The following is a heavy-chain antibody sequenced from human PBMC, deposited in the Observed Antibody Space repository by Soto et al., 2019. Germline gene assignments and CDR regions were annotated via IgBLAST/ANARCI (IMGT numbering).Heavy chain of an antibody. J-gene: IGHJ6*02. CDR1: GYTFTNYA. D-gene: IGHD1-1*01. CDR3: ARLRTTDYYYYYGMDV. CDR2: INAGNGNT. Sequence: ASVKVSCKASGYTFTNYAVHWVRQAPGQRLEWMGWINAGNGNTRFSQNLQGRVTISADKSISTAYLQWSSLKASDTAMYYCARLRTTDYYYYYGMDVWGQGTTVTVSS. V-gene: IGHV1-3*01.